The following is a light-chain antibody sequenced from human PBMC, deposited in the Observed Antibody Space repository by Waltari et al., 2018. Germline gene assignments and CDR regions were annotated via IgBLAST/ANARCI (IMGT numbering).Light chain of an antibody. V-gene: IGKV1-9*01. CDR1: QGISNY. Sequence: DIQLTQSPSFLSASVRDRVTITCRARQGISNYLAWYQQKPGKAPKLLMYSASTLQSGVPSRFSGSGAGTEFSLTISSLQPEDFATYYCQQLNSYPLTFGGGTKVEIK. CDR3: QQLNSYPLT. CDR2: SAS. J-gene: IGKJ4*01.